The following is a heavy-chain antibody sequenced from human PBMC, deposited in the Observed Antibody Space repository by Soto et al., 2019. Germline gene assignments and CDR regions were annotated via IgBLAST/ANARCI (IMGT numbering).Heavy chain of an antibody. D-gene: IGHD4-17*01. Sequence: QVQLVESGGGVVQPGRSLRLSCAASGFPFSTYGMHWVRQAPGKGLEWVALIYYDGINKYYADSVKGRFTISRDNSKNTLYLQTNSLRAEDTAVYYCARGDMTTVTTPNYWGQGTLVTVSS. CDR1: GFPFSTYG. CDR2: IYYDGINK. CDR3: ARGDMTTVTTPNY. J-gene: IGHJ4*02. V-gene: IGHV3-33*01.